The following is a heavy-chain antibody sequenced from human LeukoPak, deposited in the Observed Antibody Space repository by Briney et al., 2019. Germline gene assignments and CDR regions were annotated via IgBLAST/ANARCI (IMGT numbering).Heavy chain of an antibody. Sequence: GASVKVSCKASGDTFTSYDINWVRQATGQGLEWMGWMNPNSGNTGYAQKFQGRVTISRNTSITTSYMELSSLRSDDTAVYYCAIQTSVTTGSRYFYLWGRGTLVTVSS. CDR1: GDTFTSYD. CDR3: AIQTSVTTGSRYFYL. J-gene: IGHJ2*01. CDR2: MNPNSGNT. D-gene: IGHD4-17*01. V-gene: IGHV1-8*03.